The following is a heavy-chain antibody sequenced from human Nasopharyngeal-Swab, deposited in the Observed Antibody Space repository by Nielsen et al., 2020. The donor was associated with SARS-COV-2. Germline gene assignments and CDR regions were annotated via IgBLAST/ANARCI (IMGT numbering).Heavy chain of an antibody. CDR1: GFTFSSYA. Sequence: GGSLRLSCAASGFTFSSYAMSWVRQAPGKGLEWVSAISGSGGSTYYADSVKGRFTISRDNSKNTLHLQMNSLRAEDTAVYYCAKMGGGSKFDYYYYGMDVWGQGTTVTDSS. CDR2: ISGSGGST. V-gene: IGHV3-23*01. J-gene: IGHJ6*02. D-gene: IGHD2-15*01. CDR3: AKMGGGSKFDYYYYGMDV.